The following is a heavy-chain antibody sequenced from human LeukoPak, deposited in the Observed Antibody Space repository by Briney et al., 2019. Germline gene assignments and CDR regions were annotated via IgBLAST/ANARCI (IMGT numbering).Heavy chain of an antibody. D-gene: IGHD4-17*01. CDR2: ISSSSSTI. Sequence: PGGSLRLSCAASGFTFSSYSMNWVRQAPGKGLEWVSYISSSSSTIYYADSVKGRFTISRDNAKNSLYLQMNSLRAEDTAVYYCAGDPRYYFDYWGQGTLVTVSS. CDR1: GFTFSSYS. CDR3: AGDPRYYFDY. J-gene: IGHJ4*02. V-gene: IGHV3-48*01.